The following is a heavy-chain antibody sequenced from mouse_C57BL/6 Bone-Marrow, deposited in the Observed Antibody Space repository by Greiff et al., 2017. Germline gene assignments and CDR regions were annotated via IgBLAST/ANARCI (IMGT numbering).Heavy chain of an antibody. Sequence: VQLQQPGAELVMPGASVKLSCKASGYTFTSYWMHWVKQRPGQGLEWIGEIDPSDSYTNYNQKFKGKSTLTVDKSSSTAYMPLSSLTSEDSAVYYGARRGLYYGNYFYAMDYWGQGTSVTVSS. CDR1: GYTFTSYW. CDR3: ARRGLYYGNYFYAMDY. J-gene: IGHJ4*01. CDR2: IDPSDSYT. V-gene: IGHV1-69*01. D-gene: IGHD2-1*01.